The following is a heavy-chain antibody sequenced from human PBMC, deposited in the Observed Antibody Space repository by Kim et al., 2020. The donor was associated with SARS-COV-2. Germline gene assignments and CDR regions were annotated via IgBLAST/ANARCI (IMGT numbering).Heavy chain of an antibody. CDR1: GASISSSNW. CDR3: ARAGSSAWTLRDWFEP. CDR2: ISHSGST. D-gene: IGHD6-25*01. J-gene: IGHJ5*02. V-gene: IGHV4-4*02. Sequence: SETLSLTCAVSGASISSSNWWSWVRQPPGKGLEWIGEISHSGSTEYNPSLKSRVIISVDKSKNQFSLKLNSLTDADTAVYYCARAGSSAWTLRDWFEPWG.